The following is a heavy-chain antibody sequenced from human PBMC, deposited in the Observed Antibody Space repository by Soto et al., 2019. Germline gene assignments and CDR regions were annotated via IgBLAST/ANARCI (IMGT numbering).Heavy chain of an antibody. J-gene: IGHJ5*02. CDR3: ARGAATVTPGWFDP. V-gene: IGHV4-38-2*01. CDR2: IYHSGST. D-gene: IGHD4-17*01. Sequence: PLETLSLTCAVSGYSISSGYYWGWIRQTPGKGLEWIASIYHSGSTYYNPSLKSRVTISVDTSKNQFSLKLTSVTAADTAVYYCARGAATVTPGWFDPWGQGTLVTVSS. CDR1: GYSISSGYY.